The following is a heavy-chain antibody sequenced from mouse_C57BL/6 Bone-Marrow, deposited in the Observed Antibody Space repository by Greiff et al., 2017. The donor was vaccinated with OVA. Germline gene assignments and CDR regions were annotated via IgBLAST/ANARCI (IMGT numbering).Heavy chain of an antibody. D-gene: IGHD1-1*01. CDR2: IYPGSGST. CDR3: ARLNITTVVDHFDY. J-gene: IGHJ2*01. Sequence: QVQLKQPGAELVKPGASVKMSCKASGYTFTSYWITWVKQRPGQGLEWIGDIYPGSGSTNYNEKFKSKATLTVDTSASTAYMQLSSLTSEDSAVYYCARLNITTVVDHFDYWGQGTTLTVSS. CDR1: GYTFTSYW. V-gene: IGHV1-55*01.